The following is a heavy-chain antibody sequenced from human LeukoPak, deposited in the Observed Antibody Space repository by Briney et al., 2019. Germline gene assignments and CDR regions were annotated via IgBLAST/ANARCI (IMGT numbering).Heavy chain of an antibody. CDR3: ARDRSSLGLWFGELRN. V-gene: IGHV3-74*01. J-gene: IGHJ4*02. D-gene: IGHD3-10*01. Sequence: GGSLRLSCAASGFTFSSYWMHWVRQAPGKGLVWVSRIYSDGSSTNYADSVKGRFTLSRDNAKNTLYLQMNSLRAEDTAVYYCARDRSSLGLWFGELRNWGQGTLVTVSS. CDR1: GFTFSSYW. CDR2: IYSDGSST.